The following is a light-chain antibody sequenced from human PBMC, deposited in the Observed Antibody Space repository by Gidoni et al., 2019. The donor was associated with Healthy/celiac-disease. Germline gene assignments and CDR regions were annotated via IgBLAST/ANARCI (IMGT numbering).Light chain of an antibody. V-gene: IGKV1-39*01. J-gene: IGKJ1*01. Sequence: SPSSLSASVGDRVTITCRASQSISSYLNWYQQKPGKAPKLLIYAASSLQSGVPSRFSGSGSGTDFTLTISSLQPEDFATYYCQQSYSTLWTFGKGTKVEIK. CDR1: QSISSY. CDR2: AAS. CDR3: QQSYSTLWT.